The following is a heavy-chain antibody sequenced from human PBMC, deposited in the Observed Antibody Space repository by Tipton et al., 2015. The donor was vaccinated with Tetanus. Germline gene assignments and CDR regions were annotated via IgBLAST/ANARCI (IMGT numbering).Heavy chain of an antibody. CDR1: GVSVRSGSYY. D-gene: IGHD6-19*01. V-gene: IGHV4-61*01. J-gene: IGHJ5*02. Sequence: LRLSCSVSGVSVRSGSYYWNWIRQSPGQGLEWLAYISYSGSTNSNYDLKSRITISRDTSKNQFSLRLNSVTAADTAVYYCAILPKHWLAPRGAPWGQGILVTVSS. CDR2: ISYSGST. CDR3: AILPKHWLAPRGAP.